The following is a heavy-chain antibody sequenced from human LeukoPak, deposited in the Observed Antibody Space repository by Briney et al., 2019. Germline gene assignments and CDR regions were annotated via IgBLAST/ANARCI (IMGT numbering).Heavy chain of an antibody. CDR2: INSDGSTT. Sequence: GGSLRLSCAASGFTFISYWMHWVRQAPGKGLVWVSRINSDGSTTSYAASVKGRFTISRDNAKNTVYLQMNSLRAEDTAVYYCARGSLGDGSLLVDYWGQGTLVTVSS. CDR3: ARGSLGDGSLLVDY. D-gene: IGHD1-26*01. J-gene: IGHJ4*02. V-gene: IGHV3-74*01. CDR1: GFTFISYW.